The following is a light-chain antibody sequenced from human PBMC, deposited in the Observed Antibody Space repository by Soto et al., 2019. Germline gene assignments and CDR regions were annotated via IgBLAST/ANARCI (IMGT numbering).Light chain of an antibody. Sequence: DIQMTQSPSAMSASVGARVTITCRASQGINYYLDWFQQKPGKVPKRLIYGAASLQSGVPSSFSGRGSGTEFTLTISSLQPEDFATYSCLQHNSYPPTFGQGTKVDIK. J-gene: IGKJ1*01. CDR2: GAA. V-gene: IGKV1-17*03. CDR1: QGINYY. CDR3: LQHNSYPPT.